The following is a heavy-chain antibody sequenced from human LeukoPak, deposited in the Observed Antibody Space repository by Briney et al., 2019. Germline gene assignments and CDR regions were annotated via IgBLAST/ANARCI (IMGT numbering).Heavy chain of an antibody. CDR3: ARGKGYSYGIVY. V-gene: IGHV4-30-4*01. CDR2: IYNSGST. CDR1: GGSFSSGEHY. Sequence: SETLSLTCAVYGGSFSSGEHYWSWIRQAPGKGLEWIGHIYNSGSTHYNPSLKSRVTISSDTSKNQFSLKLSSVTAADTAVYYCARGKGYSYGIVYWGQGTLVTVSS. D-gene: IGHD5-18*01. J-gene: IGHJ4*02.